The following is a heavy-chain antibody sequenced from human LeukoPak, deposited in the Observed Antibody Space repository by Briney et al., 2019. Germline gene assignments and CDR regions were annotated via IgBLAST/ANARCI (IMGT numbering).Heavy chain of an antibody. V-gene: IGHV3-30*18. J-gene: IGHJ4*02. CDR2: ISYDGSNK. CDR3: AKDFSSTESGDY. Sequence: GGSLRLSCAASGFTFSSYGMHWVRQAPGKGLEWVAVISYDGSNKYYADSVKGRFTISRDNSKNTLYLQMNSLRAEDTAVYYCAKDFSSTESGDYWGQGTLVTVSS. D-gene: IGHD6-6*01. CDR1: GFTFSSYG.